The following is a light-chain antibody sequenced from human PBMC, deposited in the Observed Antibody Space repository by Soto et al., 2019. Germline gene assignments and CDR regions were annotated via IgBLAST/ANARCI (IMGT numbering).Light chain of an antibody. V-gene: IGKV3-20*01. J-gene: IGKJ1*01. CDR2: GAS. CDR1: QSVSSSF. Sequence: EIVLTQSPGTLSLSPGERATLSCRASQSVSSSFLAWYQQKPGQAPRLLIYGASIRATGIPDRFSGSGSGRDFTLTISRVEPEDFGVYYCQQYGSSPWTFGQGTKVEIK. CDR3: QQYGSSPWT.